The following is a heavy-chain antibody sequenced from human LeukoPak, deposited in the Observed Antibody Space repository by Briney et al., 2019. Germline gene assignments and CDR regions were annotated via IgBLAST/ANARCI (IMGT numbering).Heavy chain of an antibody. CDR3: ARRVGSIAADCFDY. Sequence: SETLSLTCAVYGGSFSGYYWSWIRQPPGKGLEWIGEINHSGSTNYNPSLKSRVSISVDTSRNQFSLKLSSVTAADTAVYYCARRVGSIAADCFDYWGQGTLVTVSS. D-gene: IGHD6-13*01. V-gene: IGHV4-34*01. CDR1: GGSFSGYY. J-gene: IGHJ4*02. CDR2: INHSGST.